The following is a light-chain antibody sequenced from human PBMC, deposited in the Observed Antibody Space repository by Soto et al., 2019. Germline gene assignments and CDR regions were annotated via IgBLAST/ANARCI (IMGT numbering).Light chain of an antibody. V-gene: IGLV2-14*03. J-gene: IGLJ2*01. CDR1: SSDVGGYNY. Sequence: QSALTQPASVSGSPGQSITISCTGTSSDVGGYNYVSWYQHHPGKAPKLMIYDVSNRPSGVSNRFSGSKSGNTASLTISGLQAEDEADYYCSSYTSSSTLVVFVGGTKVTVL. CDR3: SSYTSSSTLVV. CDR2: DVS.